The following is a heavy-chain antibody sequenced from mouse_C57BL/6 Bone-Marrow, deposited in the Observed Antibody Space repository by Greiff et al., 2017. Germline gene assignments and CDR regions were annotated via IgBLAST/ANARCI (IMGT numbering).Heavy chain of an antibody. D-gene: IGHD1-1*01. CDR3: TTGNYYGTGGYFDV. Sequence: VQLQQSGAELVRPGASVKLSCTASGFNIKDDYMHWVKQRPEQGLEWIGWIDPANGDTEYASKFPGKATLTADTSSNTAYLQLSSLKSEDNGGYYCTTGNYYGTGGYFDVWGTGTTVTVSS. CDR1: GFNIKDDY. J-gene: IGHJ1*03. CDR2: IDPANGDT. V-gene: IGHV14-4*01.